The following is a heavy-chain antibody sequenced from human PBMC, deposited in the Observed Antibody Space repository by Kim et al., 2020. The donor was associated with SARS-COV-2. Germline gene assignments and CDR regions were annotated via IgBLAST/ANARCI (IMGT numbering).Heavy chain of an antibody. CDR1: GGSFSGYS. D-gene: IGHD2-15*01. CDR2: INHSGST. CDR3: ARGRAGVVPSPVLGLGPYYEYYIMDV. Sequence: SETLSLTCAVYGGSFSGYSWTWFRQPPGKGLEWIGEINHSGSTNYNPSLQSRVSISIDTSKNQFSLRLRSVTAADTAVFYCARGRAGVVPSPVLGLGPYYEYYIMDVWGRGNTVTVSS. J-gene: IGHJ6*02. V-gene: IGHV4-34*01.